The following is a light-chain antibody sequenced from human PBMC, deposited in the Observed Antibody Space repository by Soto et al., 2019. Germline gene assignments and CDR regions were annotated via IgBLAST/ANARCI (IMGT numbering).Light chain of an antibody. V-gene: IGKV1D-8*01. CDR1: QGISRY. J-gene: IGKJ4*01. CDR2: AAS. CDR3: QQYYSFPLT. Sequence: VIWMTQSPSLLSASTGDRVNISCRMSQGISRYLAWYQQKPGKAPELLIYAASTLQSGVPSRFSGSGSGTDFTLTISCLQSEDFATYYCQQYYSFPLTFGGGTKVEIK.